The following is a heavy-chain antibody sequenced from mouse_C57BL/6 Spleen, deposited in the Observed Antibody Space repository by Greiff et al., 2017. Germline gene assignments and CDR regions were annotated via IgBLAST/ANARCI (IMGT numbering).Heavy chain of an antibody. V-gene: IGHV1-50*01. D-gene: IGHD3-2*02. Sequence: VQLQQPGAELVKPGASVKLSCKASGYTFTSYWMQWVKQRPGQGLEWIGEIDPSDSYTNYNQKFKGKATLTVDTSSSTAYMQRSSLTSEDSAVYYCARDERAQACMDDWGQGTSVTVSS. CDR1: GYTFTSYW. CDR3: ARDERAQACMDD. CDR2: IDPSDSYT. J-gene: IGHJ4*01.